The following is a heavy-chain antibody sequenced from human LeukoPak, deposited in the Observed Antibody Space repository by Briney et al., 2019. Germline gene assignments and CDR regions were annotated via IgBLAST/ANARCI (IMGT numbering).Heavy chain of an antibody. CDR2: INTDGSGT. CDR1: GLTFSIYW. V-gene: IGHV3-74*01. J-gene: IGHJ6*01. Sequence: GGSLRLSCAASGLTFSIYWMHWVRQAPGKGLVWVSRINTDGSGTIYADSVKGRFTISRDNAKNTLYLQMNSLRAEDTAVYYCARVVPRGDYYGMDVWGQGTTVTVSS. CDR3: ARVVPRGDYYGMDV.